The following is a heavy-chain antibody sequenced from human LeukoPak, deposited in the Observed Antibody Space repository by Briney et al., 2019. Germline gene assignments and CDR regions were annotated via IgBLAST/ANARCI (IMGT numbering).Heavy chain of an antibody. CDR3: AKLSRAPGEEQGDY. CDR1: GFTFSSYA. Sequence: GGSLRLSCAASGFTFSSYAMSWVCHAPGKGLERVSSINNSGGSTYYAASVKDRFTISRDNSKNTLYLQMNSLRAEDTAVYYCAKLSRAPGEEQGDYWGQGTLVTVSS. D-gene: IGHD1-26*01. CDR2: INNSGGST. V-gene: IGHV3-23*01. J-gene: IGHJ4*02.